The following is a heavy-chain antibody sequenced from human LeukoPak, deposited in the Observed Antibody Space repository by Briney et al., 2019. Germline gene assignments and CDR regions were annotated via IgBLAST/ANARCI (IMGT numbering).Heavy chain of an antibody. Sequence: GGSLRLSCAASGFTVSSNYMNWVRQAPGKGLEWVSVIYSGGTTHYADSVKGRFTISRDNSKNTLYLQMNSLRDEDTAVYYCAREGSGDHFDYWGQGTLVTVSS. CDR3: AREGSGDHFDY. CDR2: IYSGGTT. J-gene: IGHJ4*02. V-gene: IGHV3-66*01. D-gene: IGHD7-27*01. CDR1: GFTVSSNY.